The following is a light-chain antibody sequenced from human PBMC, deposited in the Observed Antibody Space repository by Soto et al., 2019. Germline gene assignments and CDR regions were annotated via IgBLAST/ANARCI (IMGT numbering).Light chain of an antibody. J-gene: IGKJ1*01. V-gene: IGKV1-33*01. Sequence: DIQMTQSPSSLSASVGDRVTITCQASQDISNYLNWYQQKPGKDPKLLIFDASNLETGVPSRFSGSGSGTDFSFTISSLQPEDFATYYCQQYDFLPRWTFGQGTKVEIK. CDR1: QDISNY. CDR2: DAS. CDR3: QQYDFLPRWT.